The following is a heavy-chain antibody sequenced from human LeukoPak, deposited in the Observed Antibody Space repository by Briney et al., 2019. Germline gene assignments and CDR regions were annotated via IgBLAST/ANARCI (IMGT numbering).Heavy chain of an antibody. J-gene: IGHJ6*03. CDR1: GYTFTSYY. Sequence: ASVKVSCKASGYTFTSYYMRWVRQAPGQGLEWMGIINPSGGSTSYAQKFQGRVTMTRDTSTSTVYMELSSLRSEDTAVYYCAAHRSGYSPFYYYMDVWGKGTTVTVSS. CDR3: AAHRSGYSPFYYYMDV. D-gene: IGHD3-22*01. V-gene: IGHV1-46*03. CDR2: INPSGGST.